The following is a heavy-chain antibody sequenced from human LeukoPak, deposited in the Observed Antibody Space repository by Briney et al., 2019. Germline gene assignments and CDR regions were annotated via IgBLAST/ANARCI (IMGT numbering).Heavy chain of an antibody. CDR1: GGTFSSYA. CDR2: IIPIFGPA. V-gene: IGHV1-69*13. J-gene: IGHJ4*02. D-gene: IGHD5-24*01. CDR3: AVGENDY. Sequence: SVKVSSKASGGTFSSYAISWVRQAPGQGLEWMGGIIPIFGPANYAQKYQGRVPITAHAATSTAYMELRSQRPEDTAVYYCAVGENDYWGQGTLVSVSS.